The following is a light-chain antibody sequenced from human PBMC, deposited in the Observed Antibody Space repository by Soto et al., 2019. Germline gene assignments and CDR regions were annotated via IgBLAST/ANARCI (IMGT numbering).Light chain of an antibody. CDR2: GAS. J-gene: IGKJ5*01. CDR1: QSVRSK. CDR3: QQYNNWPPIT. V-gene: IGKV3-15*01. Sequence: EVLWKPPRSILYVPPTGTVALPCRSSQSVRSKLAWYQQKPGQAPRLFIYGASTRATGIPARFSGSGSGTEFTLTISSLQSEDFAIYYCQQYNNWPPITFGQGTRLEIK.